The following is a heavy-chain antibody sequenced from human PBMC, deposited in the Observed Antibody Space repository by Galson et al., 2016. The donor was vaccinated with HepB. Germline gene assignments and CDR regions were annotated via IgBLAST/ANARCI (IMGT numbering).Heavy chain of an antibody. CDR3: GRGLQPNLDPPAF. CDR1: GYPFTTYG. D-gene: IGHD3/OR15-3a*01. V-gene: IGHV1-18*01. Sequence: SVKVSCKASGYPFTTYGITWVRQAPGQGLEWMGWISAYNGYTNYAQNFQGRVTMTTDTSTSTAHMELTGLRSDDTAVYFCGRGLQPNLDPPAFWGQGTLVTVSS. CDR2: ISAYNGYT. J-gene: IGHJ4*02.